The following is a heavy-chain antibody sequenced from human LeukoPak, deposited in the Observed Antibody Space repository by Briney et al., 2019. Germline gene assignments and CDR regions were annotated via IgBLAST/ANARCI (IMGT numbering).Heavy chain of an antibody. CDR3: ARRRDGYSTLDY. J-gene: IGHJ4*02. CDR2: ISYDGSNK. D-gene: IGHD5-24*01. CDR1: GFTFSSYA. V-gene: IGHV3-30-3*01. Sequence: GGSLRLSCAASGFTFSSYAVHWVRQAPGKGLEWVAVISYDGSNKYYADSVKGRFTISRDNSKNTLYLQMNSLRAEDTAVYYCARRRDGYSTLDYWGQGPLVTVSS.